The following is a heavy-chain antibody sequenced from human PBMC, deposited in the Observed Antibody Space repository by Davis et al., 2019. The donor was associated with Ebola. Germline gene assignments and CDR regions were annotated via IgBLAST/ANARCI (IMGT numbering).Heavy chain of an antibody. CDR1: GYAFTSYD. CDR2: MNPNSGNT. D-gene: IGHD2-8*01. Sequence: ASVKVSCKASGYAFTSYDINWVRQATGHGPEWMGWMNPNSGNTGYVEKFQGGVTMTRNTSTSTAYMELSSLRSEDTAVYYCVRSGVRGYYNGMDVWGQGTTVSVSS. V-gene: IGHV1-8*02. J-gene: IGHJ6*02. CDR3: VRSGVRGYYNGMDV.